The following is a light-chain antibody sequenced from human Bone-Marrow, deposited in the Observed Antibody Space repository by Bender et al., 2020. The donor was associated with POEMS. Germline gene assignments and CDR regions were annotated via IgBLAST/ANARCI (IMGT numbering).Light chain of an antibody. CDR2: EDT. J-gene: IGLJ2*01. Sequence: SDELTQPPSVSVSPGQTARITCSGDLLPTKYVYWYQQKSGRAPVLVIYEDTKRPSGIPERVSGTSSGTLATLSISGAQLEDEDDYYCYSATDNSLVFGGGTKLTVL. V-gene: IGLV3-10*03. CDR1: LLPTKY. CDR3: YSATDNSLV.